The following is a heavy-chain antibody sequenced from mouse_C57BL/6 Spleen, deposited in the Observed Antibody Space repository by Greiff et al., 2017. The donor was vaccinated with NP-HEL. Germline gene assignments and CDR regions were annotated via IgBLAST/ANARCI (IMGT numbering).Heavy chain of an antibody. CDR3: ARGGTTVVATGAMDY. D-gene: IGHD1-1*01. CDR1: GYTFTSYW. V-gene: IGHV1-50*01. Sequence: QVHVKQPGAELVKPGASVKLSCKASGYTFTSYWMQWVKQRPGQGLEWIGEIDPSDSYTNYNQKFKGKATLTVDTSSSTAYMQLSSLTSEDSAVYYCARGGTTVVATGAMDYWGQGTSVTVSS. J-gene: IGHJ4*01. CDR2: IDPSDSYT.